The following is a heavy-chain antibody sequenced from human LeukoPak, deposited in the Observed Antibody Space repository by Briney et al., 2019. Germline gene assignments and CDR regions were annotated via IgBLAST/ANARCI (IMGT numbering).Heavy chain of an antibody. CDR3: VNAGRPVVGGYDPNWFDP. V-gene: IGHV3-64D*06. Sequence: PGGALRLSCSASGFTFSSYAMHWVRQAPGKGLEYVSAISSNGGSTYYADSVKGRFTISRDNSKNTLYLQMSSLRAEDTAVYYCVNAGRPVVGGYDPNWFDPWGQGTLVTVSS. D-gene: IGHD5-12*01. CDR1: GFTFSSYA. CDR2: ISSNGGST. J-gene: IGHJ5*02.